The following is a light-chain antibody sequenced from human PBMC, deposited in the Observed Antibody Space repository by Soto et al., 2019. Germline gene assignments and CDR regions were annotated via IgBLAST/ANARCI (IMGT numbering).Light chain of an antibody. CDR1: QSISSW. CDR3: QQYNSYPPT. V-gene: IGKV1-5*03. CDR2: RAS. Sequence: DIQMTQSPSTLSASIGDRVTINCRASQSISSWLAWYQQKPGKAPSVLIYRASRLQSAVLSRFSGSGSGTEFTLTIISLQPDDSATYYCQQYNSYPPTFGQGTKVDIK. J-gene: IGKJ1*01.